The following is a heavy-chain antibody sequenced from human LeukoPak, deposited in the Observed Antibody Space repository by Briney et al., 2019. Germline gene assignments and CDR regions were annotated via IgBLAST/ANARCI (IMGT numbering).Heavy chain of an antibody. D-gene: IGHD3-22*01. CDR3: AKDQFDYYYDSSGYPYYYYGMDV. Sequence: GRSLRLSCAASGFTFSSYGMHWVRQAPGKGLEWVAVISYDGSNKYYADSVKGRFTISRDNSKNTLYLQMNSLRAEDTAVYYCAKDQFDYYYDSSGYPYYYYGMDVWGQGTTVTVSS. J-gene: IGHJ6*02. CDR1: GFTFSSYG. CDR2: ISYDGSNK. V-gene: IGHV3-30*18.